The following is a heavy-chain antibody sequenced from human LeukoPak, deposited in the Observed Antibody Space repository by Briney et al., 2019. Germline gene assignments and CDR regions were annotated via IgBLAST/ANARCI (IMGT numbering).Heavy chain of an antibody. Sequence: GGSLRLSCAASGFTFSSYWMHWVRQAPGKGLVWVSRISTDGSTTTYADSVKGRFTISRDNSKNTLYLQMNSLRTEDTAVYYCARGDYAYYYYYYMDVWGKGTTVTVSS. J-gene: IGHJ6*03. CDR2: ISTDGSTT. V-gene: IGHV3-74*01. CDR3: ARGDYAYYYYYYMDV. CDR1: GFTFSSYW. D-gene: IGHD4-17*01.